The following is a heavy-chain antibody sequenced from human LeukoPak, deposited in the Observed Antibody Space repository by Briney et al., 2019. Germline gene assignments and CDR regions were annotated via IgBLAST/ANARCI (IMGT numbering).Heavy chain of an antibody. CDR2: IWYDGSNK. J-gene: IGHJ4*02. CDR3: SIAAAAAPW. V-gene: IGHV3-33*01. CDR1: GFTFSSYG. Sequence: PGGSLRLSCAASGFTFSSYGMHWVRQAPGKGLEWVAVIWYDGSNKYYADSVKGRFTISRDNSKNTLYLQMNSLRAEDTAVYYCSIAAAAAPWWGQGTLVTVSS. D-gene: IGHD6-13*01.